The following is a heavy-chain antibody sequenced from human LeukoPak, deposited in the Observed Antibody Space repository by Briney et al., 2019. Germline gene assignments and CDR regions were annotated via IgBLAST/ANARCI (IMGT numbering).Heavy chain of an antibody. CDR3: ARGSGRDDYYDSSGYYYFDY. V-gene: IGHV4-34*01. D-gene: IGHD3-22*01. Sequence: SETLSLTCAVYVGSFSGYYWSWIRQPPGKGLEWIGEINHSGSTNYNPSLKSRVTISVDTSKNQFSLKLSSVTAADTAVYYCARGSGRDDYYDSSGYYYFDYWGQGTLVTVSS. J-gene: IGHJ4*02. CDR1: VGSFSGYY. CDR2: INHSGST.